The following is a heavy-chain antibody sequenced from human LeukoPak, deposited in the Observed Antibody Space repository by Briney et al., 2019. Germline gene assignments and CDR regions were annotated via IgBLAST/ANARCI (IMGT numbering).Heavy chain of an antibody. CDR3: ASTPEWLLLPD. V-gene: IGHV3-30-3*01. CDR1: GFTFSSYA. Sequence: GGSLRLSCAASGFTFSSYAMHWVRQAPGKGLEWVAVISYDGSNKYYADSVKGRFTISRDNSKNTLYLQMNSLRAEDTAVYYCASTPEWLLLPDWGQGTLVTVPS. J-gene: IGHJ4*02. D-gene: IGHD3-22*01. CDR2: ISYDGSNK.